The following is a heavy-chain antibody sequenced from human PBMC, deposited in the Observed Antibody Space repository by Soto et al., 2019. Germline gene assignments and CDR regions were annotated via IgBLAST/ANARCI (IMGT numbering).Heavy chain of an antibody. CDR2: INPNTGGT. CDR1: GYTFTGYY. J-gene: IGHJ4*02. Sequence: ASVKVSCKASGYTFTGYYMNWVRQAPGQGLEWMGWINPNTGGTKYAQKFQGRVTMTRDTSISTAYMELSSLTSDDTAVYYCARHLYFDYWGLGTLLTVSS. V-gene: IGHV1-2*02. CDR3: ARHLYFDY.